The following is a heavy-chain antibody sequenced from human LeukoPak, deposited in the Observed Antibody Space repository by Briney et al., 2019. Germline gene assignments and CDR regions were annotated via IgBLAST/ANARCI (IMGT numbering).Heavy chain of an antibody. CDR1: GFTFSSYW. J-gene: IGHJ6*03. CDR3: AREEVGAVNYYYMDV. Sequence: GGSLRLSCAASGFTFSSYWMSWVLQAPGKGLEWVANIKQDGSEKYYVDSVKGRFTISRDNAKNSLYLQMNSLRAEDTAVYYCAREEVGAVNYYYMDVWGKGTTVTVSS. D-gene: IGHD1-26*01. V-gene: IGHV3-7*01. CDR2: IKQDGSEK.